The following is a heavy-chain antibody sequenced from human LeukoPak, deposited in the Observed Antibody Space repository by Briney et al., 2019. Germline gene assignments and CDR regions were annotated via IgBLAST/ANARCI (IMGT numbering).Heavy chain of an antibody. CDR1: GGSISSYY. Sequence: PSETLSLTCTVSGGSISSYYWSWIRQPPGKGLEWIGYIYYSGSTNYNPSLKSRVTILVDTSKNQFSLKVKSVTAADTAVYFCARRYGGRDWFDPWGQGTLVTVSS. CDR2: IYYSGST. V-gene: IGHV4-59*01. D-gene: IGHD5-12*01. CDR3: ARRYGGRDWFDP. J-gene: IGHJ5*02.